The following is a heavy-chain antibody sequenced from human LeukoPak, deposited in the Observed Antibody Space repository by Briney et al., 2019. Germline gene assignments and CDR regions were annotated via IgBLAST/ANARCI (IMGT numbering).Heavy chain of an antibody. CDR1: GYSISSGYY. CDR3: ARDPDDKDFDY. D-gene: IGHD3-22*01. J-gene: IGHJ4*02. V-gene: IGHV4-38-2*02. CDR2: IHHSGST. Sequence: PSETLSLTCAVSGYSISSGYYWGWIRQPPGKGLEWIGSIHHSGSTYYNPSLKSRITISVGMSKNQFSLKLSSVTAADTAVYFCARDPDDKDFDYWGQGTLVTVSS.